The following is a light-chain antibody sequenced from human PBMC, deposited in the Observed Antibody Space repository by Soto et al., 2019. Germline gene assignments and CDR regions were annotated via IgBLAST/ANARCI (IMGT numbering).Light chain of an antibody. CDR1: QSVNNN. Sequence: EIVMTQSPDTLSVSPGERVILSCRASQSVNNNLAWYQQRPGHAPRLLIYGASTRATGIPARFSGSGSGTEFILTISSLQSEDFAVYYCQQHNTWPRTFGGGTKVEIK. V-gene: IGKV3-15*01. CDR2: GAS. CDR3: QQHNTWPRT. J-gene: IGKJ4*01.